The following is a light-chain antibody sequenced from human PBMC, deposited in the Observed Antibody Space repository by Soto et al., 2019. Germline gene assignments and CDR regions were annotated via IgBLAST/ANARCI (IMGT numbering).Light chain of an antibody. CDR2: AAS. Sequence: EIVLTQSPGTLSLSPGERATLSCRASQSVTRNYLAWYQLKPGQAPRLLIYAASNTATGIPDRFSGSRSGTDCTLSISRLGPEDFAGYYCQQYVSTPSITFGQGTRLEIK. V-gene: IGKV3-20*01. J-gene: IGKJ5*01. CDR3: QQYVSTPSIT. CDR1: QSVTRNY.